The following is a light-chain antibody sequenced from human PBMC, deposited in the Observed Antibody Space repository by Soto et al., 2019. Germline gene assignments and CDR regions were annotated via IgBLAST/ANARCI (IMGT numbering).Light chain of an antibody. CDR1: QNINNY. J-gene: IGKJ5*01. CDR2: DAS. CDR3: QQLNSYPFT. V-gene: IGKV1-33*01. Sequence: DIQMTQSPSSLSASVGDRVTITCQASQNINNYLNWYQQKPGRAPKLLIYDASNLEAGVPSRFRGSGSGTEFTLTISSLQPEDFATYYCQQLNSYPFTFGQGTRLEIK.